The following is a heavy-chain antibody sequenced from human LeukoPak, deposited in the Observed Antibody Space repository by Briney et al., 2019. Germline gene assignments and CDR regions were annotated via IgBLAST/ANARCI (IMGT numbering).Heavy chain of an antibody. V-gene: IGHV4-38-2*01. J-gene: IGHJ5*02. Sequence: SETLSLTCAVSGYSISSGYYWGWIRQPPGKGLEWIGSIYHSGSTYYNPSLKSRVTISVDTSKNQFSLKLGSVTAADTAVYYCARGNGGVYGSGRWFDPWGQGTLVTVSS. CDR2: IYHSGST. CDR1: GYSISSGYY. D-gene: IGHD3-10*01. CDR3: ARGNGGVYGSGRWFDP.